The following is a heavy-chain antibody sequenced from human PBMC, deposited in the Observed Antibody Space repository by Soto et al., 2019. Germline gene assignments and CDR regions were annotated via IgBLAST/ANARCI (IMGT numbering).Heavy chain of an antibody. J-gene: IGHJ4*02. V-gene: IGHV4-34*01. Sequence: SETLSLTCAVYGGSFSGYYWSWIRQPPGKGLEWIGEINHSGSTNYNPSLKSRATISVDTSKNQFSLKLSSVTAVDTAVYYCARALEPLGASNEFENWGQETLVTVSS. CDR1: GGSFSGYY. D-gene: IGHD1-26*01. CDR2: INHSGST. CDR3: ARALEPLGASNEFEN.